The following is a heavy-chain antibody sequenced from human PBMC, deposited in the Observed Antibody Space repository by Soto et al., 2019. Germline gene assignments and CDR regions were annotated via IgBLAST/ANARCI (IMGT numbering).Heavy chain of an antibody. D-gene: IGHD4-4*01. Sequence: PSETLSLTCTVSGGSISSGGYYWSWLRQHPGKGREGIGYIYYSGSTYYTPSLKSRVTITVDTSKNQFSLKLSSVTAADTAVYYCARGRFPTYSKDNSFDPWGQGTLVTVSS. CDR1: GGSISSGGYY. CDR2: IYYSGST. CDR3: ARGRFPTYSKDNSFDP. J-gene: IGHJ5*02. V-gene: IGHV4-31*03.